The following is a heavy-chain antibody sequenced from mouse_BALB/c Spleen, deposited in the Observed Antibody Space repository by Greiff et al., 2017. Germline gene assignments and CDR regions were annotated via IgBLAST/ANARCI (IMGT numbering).Heavy chain of an antibody. V-gene: IGHV5-4*02. Sequence: EVKLMESGGGLVKPGGSLKLSCAASGFTFSDYYMYWVRQTPEKRLEWVATISDGGSYTYYPDSVKGRFTISRDNAKNNLYLQMSSLKSEDTAMYYCARDREVVATEGFAYWGQGTLVTVS. CDR2: ISDGGSYT. D-gene: IGHD1-1*01. J-gene: IGHJ3*01. CDR3: ARDREVVATEGFAY. CDR1: GFTFSDYY.